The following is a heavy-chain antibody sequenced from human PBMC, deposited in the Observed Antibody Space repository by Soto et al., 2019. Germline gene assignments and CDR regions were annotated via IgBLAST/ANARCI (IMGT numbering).Heavy chain of an antibody. J-gene: IGHJ4*02. CDR2: INHSGST. CDR1: GGSFSGYY. Sequence: QVQLQQWGAGLLKPSETLSLTCAVYGGSFSGYYWSWIRQPPGKGLEWIGEINHSGSTNYNPSLKSRVTISVDTSKNQFSLKLSSVTAADTAVYYCARELATLPGLVCWGQGTLVTVSS. V-gene: IGHV4-34*01. CDR3: ARELATLPGLVC. D-gene: IGHD5-12*01.